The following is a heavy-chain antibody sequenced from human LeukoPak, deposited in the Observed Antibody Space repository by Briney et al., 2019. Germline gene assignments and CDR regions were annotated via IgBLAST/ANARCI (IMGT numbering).Heavy chain of an antibody. CDR2: TRNKANSFTT. D-gene: IGHD5-12*01. CDR3: VRGVVSGYVHFDY. CDR1: GFTFSDYY. Sequence: GGSLRLSCAASGFTFSDYYMDWVRRAPGTGLEWVARTRNKANSFTTEYAASVKGRFTISRDDSENSLYLQVNSLKTEDTAVYYCVRGVVSGYVHFDYWGQGTLVTVSS. V-gene: IGHV3-72*01. J-gene: IGHJ4*02.